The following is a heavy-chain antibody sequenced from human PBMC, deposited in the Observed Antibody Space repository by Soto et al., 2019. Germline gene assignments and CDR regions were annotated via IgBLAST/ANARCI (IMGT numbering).Heavy chain of an antibody. J-gene: IGHJ4*02. V-gene: IGHV3-13*01. D-gene: IGHD3-10*01. CDR3: ARDGGPTYGSGSLDY. Sequence: PGGSLRLSCAASGFTFSSYDMHWVRQATGKGLEWVSAIGTAGDTYYPGSVKGRFTISRENAKNSLYLQMNSLRAEDTAVYYCARDGGPTYGSGSLDYWGQGTLVTVSS. CDR2: IGTAGDT. CDR1: GFTFSSYD.